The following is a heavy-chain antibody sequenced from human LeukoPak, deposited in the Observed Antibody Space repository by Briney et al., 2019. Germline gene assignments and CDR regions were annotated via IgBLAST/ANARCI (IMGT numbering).Heavy chain of an antibody. CDR2: IYYSGST. Sequence: PSETLSPTCTVSGGSISSYYWSWIRQPPGKGLEWIGYIYYSGSTNYNPSLKSRVTISVDTSKNQFSLKLSSVTAADTAVYYCARFYYDSSGAPGYFDYWGQGTLVTVSS. CDR1: GGSISSYY. J-gene: IGHJ4*02. V-gene: IGHV4-59*01. CDR3: ARFYYDSSGAPGYFDY. D-gene: IGHD3-22*01.